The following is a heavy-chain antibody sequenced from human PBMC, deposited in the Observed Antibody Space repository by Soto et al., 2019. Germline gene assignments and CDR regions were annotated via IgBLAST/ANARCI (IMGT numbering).Heavy chain of an antibody. J-gene: IGHJ4*01. Sequence: GGSLRLSCAASGFTVSSNYMSWVRQAPGKGLEWVSVIYSGGSTYYADSVEGRFTMSRDDSKNMVYLQMSSLKASDTAMYFCARQNFAANVPDLWGPGTLVTVSS. V-gene: IGHV3-53*01. D-gene: IGHD2-15*01. CDR1: GFTVSSNY. CDR3: ARQNFAANVPDL. CDR2: IYSGGST.